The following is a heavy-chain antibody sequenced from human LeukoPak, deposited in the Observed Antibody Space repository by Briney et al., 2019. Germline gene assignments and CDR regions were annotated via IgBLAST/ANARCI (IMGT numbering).Heavy chain of an antibody. D-gene: IGHD1-26*01. CDR3: ARGLNSGSYSDY. CDR1: GGTFSSYA. V-gene: IGHV1-69*04. Sequence: ASVKVSCKASGGTFSSYAISWVRQAPGQGLEWMRRIIPILGIANYAQKFQGRVTITADKSTSTAYMELSSLRSEDTAVYYCARGLNSGSYSDYWGQGTLVTVSS. J-gene: IGHJ4*02. CDR2: IIPILGIA.